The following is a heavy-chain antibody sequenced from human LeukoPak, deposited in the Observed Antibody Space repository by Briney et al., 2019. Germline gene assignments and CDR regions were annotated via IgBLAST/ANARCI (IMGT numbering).Heavy chain of an antibody. J-gene: IGHJ5*02. D-gene: IGHD3-16*01. Sequence: SETLSLTCAVYGGSFSGYYWSWIRQPPGKGLEWIGEINHSGSTYYNPSLKSRVTISVDTSKNQFSLKLSSVTAADTAVYYCAQLLRLGDGWFDPWGQGTLVTVSS. CDR1: GGSFSGYY. V-gene: IGHV4-34*01. CDR3: AQLLRLGDGWFDP. CDR2: INHSGST.